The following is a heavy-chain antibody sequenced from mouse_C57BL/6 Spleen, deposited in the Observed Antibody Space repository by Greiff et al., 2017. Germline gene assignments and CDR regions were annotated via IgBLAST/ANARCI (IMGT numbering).Heavy chain of an antibody. CDR2: IYPGDGDT. D-gene: IGHD3-2*02. V-gene: IGHV1-80*01. J-gene: IGHJ2*01. CDR1: GYAFSSYW. Sequence: QVQLKESGAELVKPGASVKISCKASGYAFSSYWMNWVKQRPGKGLEWIGQIYPGDGDTNYNGKFKGKATLTADKSSSTAYMQLSSLTSEDSAVYFCARAQATVFDYWGQGTTLTVSS. CDR3: ARAQATVFDY.